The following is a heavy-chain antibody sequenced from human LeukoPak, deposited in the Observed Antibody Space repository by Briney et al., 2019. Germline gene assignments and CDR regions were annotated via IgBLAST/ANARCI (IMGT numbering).Heavy chain of an antibody. Sequence: PGGSLRLSCAASGFIVSTHYMSWVRQAPGKGLEWVSDIYSGGSTYYADSVKGRFTISRDNSKNTLYLQMNSLRAEDTAVYYCAKGYSSGWSWYFDYWGQGTLVTVSS. CDR2: IYSGGST. J-gene: IGHJ4*02. CDR3: AKGYSSGWSWYFDY. D-gene: IGHD6-19*01. CDR1: GFIVSTHY. V-gene: IGHV3-66*02.